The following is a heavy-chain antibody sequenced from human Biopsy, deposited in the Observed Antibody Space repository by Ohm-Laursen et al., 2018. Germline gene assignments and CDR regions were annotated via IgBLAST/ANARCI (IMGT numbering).Heavy chain of an antibody. CDR1: GFTFSNYG. J-gene: IGHJ6*02. V-gene: IGHV3-48*04. CDR2: ITSGGSTT. CDR3: ARDVEGFYSYAMDV. D-gene: IGHD5-24*01. Sequence: SLRLSCTASGFTFSNYGMHWARQAPGKGLEWVSYITSGGSTTDYADSVKGRFTISRDNAKSSLFLQMNSLRAEDTAVYYCARDVEGFYSYAMDVWGQGTTVTVSS.